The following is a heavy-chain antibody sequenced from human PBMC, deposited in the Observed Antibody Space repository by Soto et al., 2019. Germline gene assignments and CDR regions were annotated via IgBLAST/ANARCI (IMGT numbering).Heavy chain of an antibody. V-gene: IGHV1-3*01. D-gene: IGHD3-10*01. Sequence: GASVKDSSKASCYTFTSSAIHLLRQAPGQRIEWMGWINAGNGNTKYSQKFQGRVTITRDTSASTDYMGLSSLRSEGTAVYYCSRYFMMTTGTPCFFDILFQSTMVT. CDR1: CYTFTSSA. CDR2: INAGNGNT. CDR3: SRYFMMTTGTPCFFDI. J-gene: IGHJ3*02.